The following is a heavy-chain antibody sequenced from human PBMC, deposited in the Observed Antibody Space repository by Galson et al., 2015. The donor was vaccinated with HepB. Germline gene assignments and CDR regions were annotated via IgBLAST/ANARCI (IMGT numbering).Heavy chain of an antibody. CDR1: GDSVSSNSAA. J-gene: IGHJ3*02. CDR3: ARDGGGWYSDAFDI. D-gene: IGHD6-19*01. Sequence: CAISGDSVSSNSAAWNWIRQSPSRGLEWLGRTYYRSKWYNDYAVSVKSRITINPDTSKNQSSLQLNSVTPEDTAVYYCARDGGGWYSDAFDIWGQGTMVTVSS. V-gene: IGHV6-1*01. CDR2: TYYRSKWYN.